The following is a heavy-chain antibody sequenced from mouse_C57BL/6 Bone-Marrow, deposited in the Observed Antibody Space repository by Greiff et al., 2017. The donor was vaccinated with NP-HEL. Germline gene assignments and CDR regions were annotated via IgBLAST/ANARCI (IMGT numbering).Heavy chain of an antibody. Sequence: QVQLQQSGAELVRPGTSVKVSCKASGYASTNYLIEWVKQRPGQGLEWIGVINPGSGGTNYNEKFKGKATLTADKSSSTAYMQLSSLTSEDSAVYFCARSFYGSSPCYFDYWGQGTTLTVSS. J-gene: IGHJ2*01. D-gene: IGHD1-1*01. CDR3: ARSFYGSSPCYFDY. V-gene: IGHV1-54*01. CDR2: INPGSGGT. CDR1: GYASTNYL.